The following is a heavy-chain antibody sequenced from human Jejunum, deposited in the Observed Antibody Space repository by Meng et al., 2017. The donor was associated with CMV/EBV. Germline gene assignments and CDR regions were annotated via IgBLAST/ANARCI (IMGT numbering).Heavy chain of an antibody. CDR3: ARVFGVAYFDS. V-gene: IGHV1-18*01. Sequence: KASGYSVSNYGFTWVRRAPGQGLEWMGYISHYDDNANYEQKLQGRVTMTRDTSTNTAYMELRSLRADDTAVYYCARVFGVAYFDSWGQGTLVTVSS. D-gene: IGHD3-3*01. CDR2: ISHYDDNA. CDR1: GYSVSNYG. J-gene: IGHJ4*02.